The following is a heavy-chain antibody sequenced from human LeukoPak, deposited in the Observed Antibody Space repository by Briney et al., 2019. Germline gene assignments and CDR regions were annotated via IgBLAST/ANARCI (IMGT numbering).Heavy chain of an antibody. CDR1: GGSFSGYY. D-gene: IGHD1-26*01. V-gene: IGHV4-34*01. J-gene: IGHJ4*02. Sequence: SETLSLTCAVYGGSFSGYYWSWIRQPPGKGQEWIGEINHSGSTNYNPSLKSRVTISVDTSKNQFSLKLSSVTAADPAVYYCVGRRGYSGSYCDYWGQGTLVTVSS. CDR3: VGRRGYSGSYCDY. CDR2: INHSGST.